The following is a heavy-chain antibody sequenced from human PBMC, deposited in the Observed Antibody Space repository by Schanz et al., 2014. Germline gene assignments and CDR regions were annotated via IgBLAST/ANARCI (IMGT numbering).Heavy chain of an antibody. CDR1: GFSFSDYS. D-gene: IGHD7-27*01. J-gene: IGHJ4*02. CDR2: IKISGDV. Sequence: EVQLVESEGGLVQSGGSLRLSCAASGFSFSDYSMNWVRQAPGKGLEWISYIKISGDVFYTDSVKGRFTISRDNAKSSLYLQMSSLRDEDTAIYYCVRDYNWGFDNWGQGTLVTVSS. V-gene: IGHV3-48*02. CDR3: VRDYNWGFDN.